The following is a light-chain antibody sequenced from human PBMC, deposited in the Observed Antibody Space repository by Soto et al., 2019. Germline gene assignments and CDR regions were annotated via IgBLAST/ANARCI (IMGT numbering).Light chain of an antibody. CDR2: RNN. V-gene: IGLV1-47*01. J-gene: IGLJ1*01. Sequence: HSVLTQPPSASGTHGQRVTIACSGSSSNIGSNYVYWYQQLPGTAPKLLIYRNNQRPSGVPDRFSGSKSGTSASLAISGLRSEDEADYYCAAWDDSLSGRVFGTGT. CDR3: AAWDDSLSGRV. CDR1: SSNIGSNY.